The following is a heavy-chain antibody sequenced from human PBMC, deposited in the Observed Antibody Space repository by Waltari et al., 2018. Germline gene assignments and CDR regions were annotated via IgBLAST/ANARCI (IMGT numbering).Heavy chain of an antibody. J-gene: IGHJ3*02. CDR1: VLPFGHYG. CDR2: IGGSGGDT. D-gene: IGHD3-16*01. V-gene: IGHV3-23*01. Sequence: EVQLLESGGGLVHPAGSLRLSCLPPVLPFGHYGMSWVRQAPGRGLEWVATIGGSGGDTYYPESVGGRFIISRDNSQNTLYVQMNILRDEDTAVYYCAKDAERPWGAFEIRGQGTMVTVSS. CDR3: AKDAERPWGAFEI.